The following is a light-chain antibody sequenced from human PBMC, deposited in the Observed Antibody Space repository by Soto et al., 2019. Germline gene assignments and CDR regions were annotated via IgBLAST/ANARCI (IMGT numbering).Light chain of an antibody. CDR2: AAS. Sequence: EIVLTQSPGTLSLSPGEGATLSCRASQTVTVNSLAWYQQTPGQTPRLLIYAASTRPTGIPDRFNGSGSGTDFVLTISRLEPEDFAMYYCQQYGDSPFTFGPGTKVDI. CDR1: QTVTVNS. J-gene: IGKJ3*01. V-gene: IGKV3-20*01. CDR3: QQYGDSPFT.